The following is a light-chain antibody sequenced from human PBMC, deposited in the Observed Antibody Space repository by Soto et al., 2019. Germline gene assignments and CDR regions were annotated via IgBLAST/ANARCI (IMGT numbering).Light chain of an antibody. Sequence: QSGLTQPPSASGTPGQRIIISCSGSSSNIGRNTVNWYQHLPGRAPKVLIYRNSHRPSGVPDRFSGSQSGSSASLAISGLQSDDESDYYSPAWDDNLRGVLFGRGTQLTVL. J-gene: IGLJ3*02. CDR2: RNS. V-gene: IGLV1-44*01. CDR1: SSNIGRNT. CDR3: PAWDDNLRGVL.